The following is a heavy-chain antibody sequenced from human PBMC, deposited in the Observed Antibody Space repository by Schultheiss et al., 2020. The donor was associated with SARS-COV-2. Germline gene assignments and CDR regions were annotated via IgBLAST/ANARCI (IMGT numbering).Heavy chain of an antibody. Sequence: GESLKISCAASGFTFSSYAMHWVRQAPGKGLEWVAVISYDGSNKYYADSVKGRFTISRDNSKNTLYLQMNSLRAEDTAVYYCARERVPAAIDGYWGQGTLVTVSS. D-gene: IGHD2-2*01. J-gene: IGHJ4*02. CDR1: GFTFSSYA. CDR2: ISYDGSNK. V-gene: IGHV3-30*04. CDR3: ARERVPAAIDGY.